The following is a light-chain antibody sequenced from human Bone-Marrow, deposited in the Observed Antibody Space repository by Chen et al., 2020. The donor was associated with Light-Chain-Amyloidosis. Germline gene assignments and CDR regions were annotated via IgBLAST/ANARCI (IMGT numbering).Light chain of an antibody. CDR1: DSHFGKNH. Sequence: HSVLIQPPSVSGTPVQRVTISCSGGDSHFGKNHVYWYQQLPGMAPKLLIYVSNQRPSGVPDRFSSSKSGLSASLAISGLRAEDEGTYYCAAWDDSLTGPVFGGGTKVTVL. J-gene: IGLJ2*01. V-gene: IGLV1-47*01. CDR3: AAWDDSLTGPV. CDR2: VSN.